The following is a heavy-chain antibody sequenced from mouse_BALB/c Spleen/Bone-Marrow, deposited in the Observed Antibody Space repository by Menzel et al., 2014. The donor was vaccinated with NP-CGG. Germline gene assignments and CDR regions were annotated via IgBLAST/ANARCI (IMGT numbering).Heavy chain of an antibody. CDR3: ARYDVPAWFAY. V-gene: IGHV1-39*01. J-gene: IGHJ3*01. CDR2: IDPYYGGT. D-gene: IGHD2-14*01. CDR1: GYSFTGYN. Sequence: ESGPELEKPGASVKISCKASGYSFTGYNMNWVKQSNGKSLEWIGNIDPYYGGTSYNQKFKDKATLTADKSSSTAYMQLSSLTSEDSAVYFCARYDVPAWFAYWGQGTLVTVSA.